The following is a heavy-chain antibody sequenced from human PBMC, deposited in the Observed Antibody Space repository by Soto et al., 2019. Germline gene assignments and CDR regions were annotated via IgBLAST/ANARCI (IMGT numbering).Heavy chain of an antibody. D-gene: IGHD3-22*01. Sequence: QVQLVQSGAEVKKPGSSVRVSCKTSEGTFNNYAISWVRQAPGQGLEWMGGIIPLFDAVKYAQKFQGRVTITADKSTSTAYMELHTLTYEDTAVYYCARDDALRETSGYFYLDYWGQGTPVTVTS. CDR3: ARDDALRETSGYFYLDY. CDR1: EGTFNNYA. J-gene: IGHJ4*02. V-gene: IGHV1-69*06. CDR2: IIPLFDAV.